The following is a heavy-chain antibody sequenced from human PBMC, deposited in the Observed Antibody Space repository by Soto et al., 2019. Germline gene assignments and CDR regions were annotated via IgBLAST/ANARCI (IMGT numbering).Heavy chain of an antibody. D-gene: IGHD2-8*01. CDR2: IYYSGST. J-gene: IGHJ3*02. V-gene: IGHV4-39*01. CDR3: ARHQLNPTLSPGNCTNGVCEAMRHAFDI. CDR1: GGSISSSSYY. Sequence: QLQLQESGPGLVKPSETLSLTCTVSGGSISSSSYYWGWIRQPPGKGLEWIGSIYYSGSTYYNPSLKSRVTISVDTSKNQFSLKLSSVTAADTAVYYCARHQLNPTLSPGNCTNGVCEAMRHAFDIWGQGTMVTVSS.